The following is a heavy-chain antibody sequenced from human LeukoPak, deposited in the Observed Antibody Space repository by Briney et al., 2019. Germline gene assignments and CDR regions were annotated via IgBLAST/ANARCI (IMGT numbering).Heavy chain of an antibody. CDR3: ARARTMYSSGWYQAVNFDY. CDR1: GFTFSSYS. V-gene: IGHV3-21*01. Sequence: GGSLRLSCAASGFTFSSYSMNWVRQAPGKGLEWVSSISSSSSYINYADSVKGRFTISRDNAKNSLYLQMNSLRAEDTAVYYCARARTMYSSGWYQAVNFDYWGQGTLVTVSS. D-gene: IGHD6-19*01. CDR2: ISSSSSYI. J-gene: IGHJ4*02.